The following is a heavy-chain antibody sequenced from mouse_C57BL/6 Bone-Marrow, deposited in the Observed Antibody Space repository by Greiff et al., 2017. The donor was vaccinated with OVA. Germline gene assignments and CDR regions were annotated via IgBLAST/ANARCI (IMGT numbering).Heavy chain of an antibody. CDR2: IRSGSSTI. CDR3: AYYGSSLGWFAY. D-gene: IGHD1-1*01. Sequence: EVKLVESGGGLVKPGGSLKLSCAASGFTFSDYGMHWVRQASEKGLEWVAYIRSGSSTIYYADTVKGRFTISSDNDKNTLFLQMTSLRSEDTAMYYCAYYGSSLGWFAYWGQGTLVTVSA. V-gene: IGHV5-17*01. J-gene: IGHJ3*01. CDR1: GFTFSDYG.